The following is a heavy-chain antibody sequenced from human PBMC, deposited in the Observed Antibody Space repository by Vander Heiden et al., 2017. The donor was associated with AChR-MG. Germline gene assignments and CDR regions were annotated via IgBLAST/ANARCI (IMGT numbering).Heavy chain of an antibody. V-gene: IGHV4-34*01. CDR1: GGSFSGYY. Sequence: QVQLQQWGAGLLKPSETLSLTCAVYGGSFSGYYWSWIRQPPGKGLEWIGEINHSGSTNYNPSLKSRVTISVDTSKNQFSLKLSSVTAADTAVYYCARVGNYDYVWGSYRYPRPFDYWGQGTLVTVSS. D-gene: IGHD3-16*02. CDR3: ARVGNYDYVWGSYRYPRPFDY. J-gene: IGHJ4*02. CDR2: INHSGST.